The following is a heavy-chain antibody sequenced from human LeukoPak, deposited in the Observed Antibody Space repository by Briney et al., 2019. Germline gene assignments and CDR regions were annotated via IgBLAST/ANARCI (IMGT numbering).Heavy chain of an antibody. CDR1: GFTFSSYW. CDR3: AKNLGVTSIPPWFDP. D-gene: IGHD2-21*02. J-gene: IGHJ5*02. V-gene: IGHV3-74*01. Sequence: GGSLRLSCAASGFTFSSYWMHWVRQAPGKGLVWVSRINSDGSSTSYADSVKGRFTISRDNSRNTLYLKMNSLRTEDTAVYYCAKNLGVTSIPPWFDPWGQGTLVTVSS. CDR2: INSDGSST.